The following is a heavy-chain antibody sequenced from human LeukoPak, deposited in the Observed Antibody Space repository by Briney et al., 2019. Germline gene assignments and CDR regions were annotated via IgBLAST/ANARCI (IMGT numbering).Heavy chain of an antibody. CDR3: ARDRLLEDRDYNSYYYMDV. D-gene: IGHD1-1*01. J-gene: IGHJ6*03. CDR2: ISSSSNYI. CDR1: GFTFSDYY. Sequence: GGSLILSCAASGFTFSDYYMSWIRQAPGKGLEWVSSISSSSNYIYYADSVRGRFTISRDNAKNSLSLQMNSLRAEDTAVYYCARDRLLEDRDYNSYYYMDVWGIGTTVTVSS. V-gene: IGHV3-11*05.